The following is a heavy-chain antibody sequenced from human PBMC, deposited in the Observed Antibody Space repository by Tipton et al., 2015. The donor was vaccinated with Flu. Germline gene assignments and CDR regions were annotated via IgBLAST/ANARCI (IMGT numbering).Heavy chain of an antibody. J-gene: IGHJ6*02. D-gene: IGHD6-13*01. CDR3: ASDEGIAATGTGEYYYGRDV. Sequence: QLVQSGGGLVKPGGSLRPSFAASGFTFSDYYMSWIRQAPGMGLEWVSYISSSGSTIYYANSVKGGITISRDNAKNSLYLQMNSLRAEDRALYYCASDEGIAATGTGEYYYGRDVWGQGTTVTVSS. CDR1: GFTFSDYY. CDR2: ISSSGSTI. V-gene: IGHV3-11*01.